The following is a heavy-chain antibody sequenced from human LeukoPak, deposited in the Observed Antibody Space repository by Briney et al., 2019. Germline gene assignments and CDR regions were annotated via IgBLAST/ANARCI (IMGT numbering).Heavy chain of an antibody. CDR1: GFTFSSYE. D-gene: IGHD3-22*01. CDR2: IRSSGSTI. V-gene: IGHV3-48*03. CDR3: ARDSGNHYYDSSEIDY. Sequence: GGSLRLSCAASGFTFSSYEMNWVRQAPGKGQEWVSYIRSSGSTIYYADSVKGRFTISRDNAKNSLYLQMNSLRAEDTAVYYCARDSGNHYYDSSEIDYWGQGTLVTVSS. J-gene: IGHJ4*02.